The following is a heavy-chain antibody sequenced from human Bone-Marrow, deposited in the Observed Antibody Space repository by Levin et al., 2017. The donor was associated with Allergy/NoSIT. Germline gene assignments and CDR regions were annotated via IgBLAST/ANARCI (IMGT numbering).Heavy chain of an antibody. Sequence: ASVKVSCKASGYTFTGYYLHWVRQAPGQGHEWMGWINPNSGGPNYAQKFQGRVTMTRDTSISTAYMELSRLRSDDTAVYYCARLSHYNDSCWGPGTLVTVSS. V-gene: IGHV1-2*02. CDR1: GYTFTGYY. J-gene: IGHJ4*02. CDR3: ARLSHYNDSC. D-gene: IGHD3-22*01. CDR2: INPNSGGP.